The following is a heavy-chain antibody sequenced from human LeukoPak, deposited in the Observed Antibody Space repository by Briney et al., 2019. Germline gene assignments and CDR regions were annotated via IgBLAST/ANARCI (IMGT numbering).Heavy chain of an antibody. J-gene: IGHJ4*02. Sequence: ASVKVSCKASGYTFTSYGISWVRQAPGQGLEWMGWISAYNGNTNYAQKLQGRVTMTTDTSTSTAYMELRSLRSDDTAVYYCARVSVPPPKYYYDSSGYKWGFDYWGQGTLVTVSS. V-gene: IGHV1-18*01. CDR2: ISAYNGNT. CDR3: ARVSVPPPKYYYDSSGYKWGFDY. CDR1: GYTFTSYG. D-gene: IGHD3-22*01.